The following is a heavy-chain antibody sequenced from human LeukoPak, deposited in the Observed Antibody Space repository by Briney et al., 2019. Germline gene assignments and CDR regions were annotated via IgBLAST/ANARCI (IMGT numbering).Heavy chain of an antibody. CDR1: GFTFSSCS. D-gene: IGHD3-9*01. J-gene: IGHJ6*02. Sequence: PGRSLRLSCAASGFTFSSCSMNWVRQAPGKGLEWVSSISSSSSYIYYADSVKGRFTISRDNAKNSLYLQMNSLRAEDTAVYYCARDRRSYYDILTGYSHGMDVWGQGTTVTVSS. V-gene: IGHV3-21*01. CDR2: ISSSSSYI. CDR3: ARDRRSYYDILTGYSHGMDV.